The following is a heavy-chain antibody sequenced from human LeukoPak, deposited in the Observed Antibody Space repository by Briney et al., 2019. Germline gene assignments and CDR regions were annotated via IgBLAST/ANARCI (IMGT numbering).Heavy chain of an antibody. Sequence: GGSLRLSCAASGFTFSNYWMHWVRQDPGKGLVWVSYINPDGSNTNYADSVKGRFTISRDNAKNALYLQMNSLRAEDTAVYYCFYGKGSSQIDYWGQRTLVTVSS. CDR2: INPDGSNT. J-gene: IGHJ4*02. CDR1: GFTFSNYW. D-gene: IGHD3-10*01. V-gene: IGHV3-74*01. CDR3: FYGKGSSQIDY.